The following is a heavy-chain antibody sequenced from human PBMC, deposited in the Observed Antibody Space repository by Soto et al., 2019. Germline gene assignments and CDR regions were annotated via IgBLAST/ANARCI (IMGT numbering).Heavy chain of an antibody. CDR3: ARGISTVVTPGWYFDL. Sequence: QVQLQESGPGLVKPSETLSLTCTVSGGSISSYYWSWIRQPPGKGLELIGYIYYSGSTNYNPSLKSRVTISLDTSKNQVSLKLSFVTAADTAVYYCARGISTVVTPGWYFDLWGRGTLVTVSS. V-gene: IGHV4-59*01. CDR1: GGSISSYY. J-gene: IGHJ2*01. D-gene: IGHD4-17*01. CDR2: IYYSGST.